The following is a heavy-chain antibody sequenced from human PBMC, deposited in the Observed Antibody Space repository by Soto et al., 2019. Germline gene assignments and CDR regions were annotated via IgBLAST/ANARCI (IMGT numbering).Heavy chain of an antibody. Sequence: QVQLQESGPGLVKPSQTLSLTCTVSGGSISSGGYYWSWIRQHPGKGLEWIGYLYYSGSTYYNPXXQVRLTISVDXXKXQXXLKLSSVTAADTAVYYCARGPDYGGNSEDYWYFDLWGRGTLVTVSS. J-gene: IGHJ2*01. CDR1: GGSISSGGYY. V-gene: IGHV4-31*03. CDR3: ARGPDYGGNSEDYWYFDL. D-gene: IGHD4-17*01. CDR2: LYYSGST.